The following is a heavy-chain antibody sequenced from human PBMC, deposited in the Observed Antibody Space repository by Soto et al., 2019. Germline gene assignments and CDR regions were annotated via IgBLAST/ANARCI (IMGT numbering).Heavy chain of an antibody. Sequence: QVQLVQSGAEVKKPGASVKVSCKASGYTFTSYDINWVRQATGQGLEWMGWMNPNSGNTGYAQKFQGRVTMTRNTSISTAYMGLSSLRSEDTAVYYCARGSYYDSSGYWYFDLWGRGTLVTVSA. D-gene: IGHD3-22*01. CDR1: GYTFTSYD. V-gene: IGHV1-8*01. CDR3: ARGSYYDSSGYWYFDL. J-gene: IGHJ2*01. CDR2: MNPNSGNT.